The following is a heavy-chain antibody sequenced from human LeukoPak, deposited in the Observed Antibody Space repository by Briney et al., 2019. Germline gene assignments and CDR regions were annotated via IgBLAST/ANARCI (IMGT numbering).Heavy chain of an antibody. CDR1: GYRFTSYW. J-gene: IGHJ4*02. V-gene: IGHV5-10-1*01. D-gene: IGHD3-10*01. CDR3: AVRGGSGSQVDY. CDR2: IDPSDSYT. Sequence: PGESLKISCKSSGYRFTSYWISWVRQMPGKGLEWMGRIDPSDSYTNYSPSFQGHVTISTDKSINTAYLQWSSLKASDTAMYFCAVRGGSGSQVDYWGQGTLVTVSS.